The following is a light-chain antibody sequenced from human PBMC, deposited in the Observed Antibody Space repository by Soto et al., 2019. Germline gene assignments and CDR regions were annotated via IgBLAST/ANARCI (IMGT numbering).Light chain of an antibody. Sequence: EIVMTQSPATLSVSPGEGATLSCRASQSVNSNLAWYQQKPGQTPRLLIYGASTRPTGIPATFSGSGSGTEFPLTISSLQSEDIAVYYCQQYNDWPLTFGGGTKVEIK. V-gene: IGKV3D-15*01. CDR3: QQYNDWPLT. J-gene: IGKJ4*01. CDR1: QSVNSN. CDR2: GAS.